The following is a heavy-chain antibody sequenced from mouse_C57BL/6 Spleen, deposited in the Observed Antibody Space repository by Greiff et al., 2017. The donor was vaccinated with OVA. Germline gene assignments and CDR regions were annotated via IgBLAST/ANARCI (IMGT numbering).Heavy chain of an antibody. CDR1: GYTFTSYW. V-gene: IGHV1-55*01. Sequence: QVQLQQPGAELVKPGASVKMSCKASGYTFTSYWITWVKQRPGQGLEWIGDISPGSGSTNYNEKFKSKATLTVDTSSSTAYMQLSSLTSEDAAVYYCARDGGLRRGGAMDYWGQGTSVTVSS. CDR2: ISPGSGST. CDR3: ARDGGLRRGGAMDY. D-gene: IGHD2-4*01. J-gene: IGHJ4*01.